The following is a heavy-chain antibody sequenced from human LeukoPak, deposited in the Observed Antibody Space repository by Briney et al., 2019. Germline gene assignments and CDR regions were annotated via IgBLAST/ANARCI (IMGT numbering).Heavy chain of an antibody. J-gene: IGHJ4*02. Sequence: SQTLSLTCTVSGGSISSGGYYWSWIRQHPGKGLEWIGYIYYSGSTYYNPSLKSRVTISVDTSKNQFSLKLSSMTAADTAVYYCARAEITVVRGASYLFDYWGQGTLVTASS. CDR1: GGSISSGGYY. V-gene: IGHV4-31*03. CDR3: ARAEITVVRGASYLFDY. D-gene: IGHD3-10*01. CDR2: IYYSGST.